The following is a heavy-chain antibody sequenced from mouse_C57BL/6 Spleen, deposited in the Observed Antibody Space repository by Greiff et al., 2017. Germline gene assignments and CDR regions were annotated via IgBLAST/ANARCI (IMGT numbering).Heavy chain of an antibody. V-gene: IGHV1-76*01. J-gene: IGHJ2*01. CDR3: ARSEAYDYDDEY. CDR2: IYPGSGNT. D-gene: IGHD2-4*01. CDR1: GYTFTDYY. Sequence: QVQLQQSGAELVRPGASVKLSCKASGYTFTDYYINWVKQRPGQGLEWIARIYPGSGNTYYNEKFKGKATLTAEKSSSTAYMQLSSLTSEDSAVYFCARSEAYDYDDEYWGQGTTLTVAS.